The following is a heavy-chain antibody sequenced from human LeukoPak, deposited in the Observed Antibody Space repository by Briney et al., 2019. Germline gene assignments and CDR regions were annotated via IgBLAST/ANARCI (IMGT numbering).Heavy chain of an antibody. Sequence: GGSLRLSCAASGFTFDTYAMSWVRQAPGKGLEWVSGIGGSGSSTYYAESVKGRFTIPRDNSKNTLYLQMNSLRAEDTAAYYCAKAVDDYFFDYWGQGTLVTVSS. CDR2: IGGSGSST. CDR1: GFTFDTYA. D-gene: IGHD2-21*02. J-gene: IGHJ4*02. V-gene: IGHV3-23*01. CDR3: AKAVDDYFFDY.